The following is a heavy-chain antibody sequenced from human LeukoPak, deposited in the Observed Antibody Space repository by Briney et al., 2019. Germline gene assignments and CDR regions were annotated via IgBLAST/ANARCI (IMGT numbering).Heavy chain of an antibody. V-gene: IGHV3-48*03. CDR2: ISSSGSTI. J-gene: IGHJ4*01. D-gene: IGHD3-10*02. Sequence: VGSLRLSCVASGFTFSSYEMNWGRQAPGKGVEWGSCISSSGSTIYYAVSVQGRLTISRDNAKKSLYLQMNSLRAEDTAVYYCGELGITMFGGVWGKGTLVTISS. CDR1: GFTFSSYE. CDR3: GELGITMFGGV.